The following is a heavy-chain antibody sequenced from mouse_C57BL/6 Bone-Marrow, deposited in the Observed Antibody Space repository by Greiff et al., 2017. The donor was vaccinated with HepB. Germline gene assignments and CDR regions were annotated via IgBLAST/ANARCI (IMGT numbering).Heavy chain of an antibody. J-gene: IGHJ1*03. CDR2: INYDGSST. Sequence: EVKLMESEGGLVQPGSSMKLSCTASGFTFSDYYMAWVRQVPEKGLEWVANINYDGSSTYYLDSLKSRFIISRDNAKNILYLQMSSLKSEDTATYYCARADYYDYPYWYFDVWGTGTTVTVSS. D-gene: IGHD2-4*01. CDR3: ARADYYDYPYWYFDV. V-gene: IGHV5-16*01. CDR1: GFTFSDYY.